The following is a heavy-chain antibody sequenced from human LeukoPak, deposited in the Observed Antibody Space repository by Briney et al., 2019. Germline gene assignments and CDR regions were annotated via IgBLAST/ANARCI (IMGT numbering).Heavy chain of an antibody. Sequence: GGSLRLSCAASGFSVSSNYMSWVRQAPGKGLEWVAVISYDGSNKYYADSVKGRFTISRDNSKNTLYLQMNSLRAEDTAVYYCARDLGWYGEGLFDYWGQGTLVTVSS. CDR2: ISYDGSNK. CDR3: ARDLGWYGEGLFDY. D-gene: IGHD4-17*01. J-gene: IGHJ4*02. V-gene: IGHV3-30-3*01. CDR1: GFSVSSNY.